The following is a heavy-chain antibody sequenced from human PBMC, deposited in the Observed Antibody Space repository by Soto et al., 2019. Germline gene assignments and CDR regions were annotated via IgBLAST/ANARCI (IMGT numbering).Heavy chain of an antibody. Sequence: SETLSLTCTVSGDSISTYYWSWIRQFPGKGLEWIGYIYYTGSTDYNPSLKRRVSVSIDTPSHQFSLNLRSVSAADTAIYYCARGYQASGFDSWGRGTLVTSPQ. CDR2: IYYTGST. V-gene: IGHV4-59*01. J-gene: IGHJ4*02. CDR3: ARGYQASGFDS. CDR1: GDSISTYY. D-gene: IGHD2-2*01.